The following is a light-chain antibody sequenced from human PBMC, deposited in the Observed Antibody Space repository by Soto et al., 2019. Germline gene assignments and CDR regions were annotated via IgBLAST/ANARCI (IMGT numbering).Light chain of an antibody. Sequence: IVLTQSAGTVSLSTGERTTLSCGASQSVTSDYLAWYQQKPGQAPRLLIYGSSTRATGIPDRFSGSGSGTDFTLTINGLEPEDFAVYYCQQYGNSLYTLGQGTRLEI. J-gene: IGKJ5*01. V-gene: IGKV3-20*01. CDR3: QQYGNSLYT. CDR2: GSS. CDR1: QSVTSDY.